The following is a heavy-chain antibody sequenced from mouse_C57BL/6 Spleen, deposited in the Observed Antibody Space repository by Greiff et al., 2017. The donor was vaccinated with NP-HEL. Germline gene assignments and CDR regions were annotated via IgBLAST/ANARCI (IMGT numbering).Heavy chain of an antibody. D-gene: IGHD1-1*01. V-gene: IGHV1-64*01. J-gene: IGHJ4*01. CDR3: ARSFITTVEGAMDY. CDR1: GYTFTSYW. Sequence: QVQLQQPGAELVKPGASVKLSCKASGYTFTSYWMHWVKQRPGQGLEWIGMIHPNSGSTNYNEKFKSKATLTVDISSSTAYMQLSSLTSEDSAVYYCARSFITTVEGAMDYWGQGTSVTVSS. CDR2: IHPNSGST.